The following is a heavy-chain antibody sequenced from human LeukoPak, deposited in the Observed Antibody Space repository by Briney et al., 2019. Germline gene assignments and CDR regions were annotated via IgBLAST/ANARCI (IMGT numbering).Heavy chain of an antibody. D-gene: IGHD3-22*01. V-gene: IGHV3-53*01. CDR2: IYSGGST. Sequence: GGSLRLSCAASGFTVSSNYMSWVRQAPGKGLEWVSVIYSGGSTYYADSVKGRFTISRDNSKNTLYLQMNSLRAEDTAVYYCARDRANYGSSGYYSALYFDYWGQGTLVTVSS. CDR1: GFTVSSNY. J-gene: IGHJ4*02. CDR3: ARDRANYGSSGYYSALYFDY.